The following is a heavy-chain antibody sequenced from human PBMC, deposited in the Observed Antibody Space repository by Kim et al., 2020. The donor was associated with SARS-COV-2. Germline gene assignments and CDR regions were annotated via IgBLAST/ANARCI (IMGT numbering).Heavy chain of an antibody. V-gene: IGHV3-30*02. Sequence: KGQFTISRDNSKNVLYLEMNSLTGEDTAVYYCAKYFLDLRTHDYCFYGMDVWGQGTPVTVSS. J-gene: IGHJ6*02. D-gene: IGHD3-16*01. CDR3: AKYFLDLRTHDYCFYGMDV.